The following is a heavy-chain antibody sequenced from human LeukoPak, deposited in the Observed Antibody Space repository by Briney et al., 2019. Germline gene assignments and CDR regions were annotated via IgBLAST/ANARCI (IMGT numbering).Heavy chain of an antibody. Sequence: PGGSLRLSCAASGFTFRDYSTHWVRQAPGEGLEWVSGISWESREIHYADSVKGRFTISRDNAANSLYLQMNDLRREYTALYFCVRGLKYNWNLAANHFDAWGQGILVTVSS. J-gene: IGHJ5*02. CDR3: VRGLKYNWNLAANHFDA. CDR2: ISWESREI. V-gene: IGHV3-9*01. D-gene: IGHD1-1*01. CDR1: GFTFRDYS.